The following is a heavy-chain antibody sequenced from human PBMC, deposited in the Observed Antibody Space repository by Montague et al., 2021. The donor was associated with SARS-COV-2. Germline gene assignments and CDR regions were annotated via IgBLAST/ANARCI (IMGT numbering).Heavy chain of an antibody. D-gene: IGHD3-22*01. CDR2: IYWDDDK. CDR1: GFSLSTSGVG. Sequence: PALVKPTQTLTLTCTFSGFSLSTSGVGVGWIRQPPGKALEWLALIYWDDDKRYSPSLKSRLTITKDTSKNQVVLTMTNMDPVDTATYYCAYSRYYYYDSSGYRVYYFDYWGQGTLVTVSS. V-gene: IGHV2-5*02. CDR3: AYSRYYYYDSSGYRVYYFDY. J-gene: IGHJ4*02.